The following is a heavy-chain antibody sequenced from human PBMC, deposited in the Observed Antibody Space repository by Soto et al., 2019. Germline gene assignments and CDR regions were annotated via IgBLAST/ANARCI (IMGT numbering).Heavy chain of an antibody. V-gene: IGHV3-66*01. Sequence: EVQLVESGGGWVQPEGSLRLSCAACGLTVSTNPMSWVRQAPGKGLEWVAVIYTGGGTHYADSMKGRFTISRDNSKNTVNLQMNSLRPENTAVYYCARDGSGHWGQGTLVTVSS. CDR1: GLTVSTNP. J-gene: IGHJ4*02. CDR2: IYTGGGT. CDR3: ARDGSGH.